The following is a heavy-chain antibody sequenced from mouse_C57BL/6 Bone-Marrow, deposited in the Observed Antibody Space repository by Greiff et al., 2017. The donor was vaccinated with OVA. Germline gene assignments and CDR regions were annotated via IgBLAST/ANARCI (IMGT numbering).Heavy chain of an antibody. J-gene: IGHJ4*01. Sequence: QVQLQQSGAELMKPGASVKLSCKATGYTFTGYWIEWVKQRPGHGLEWIGEILPGSGSTNYNEKFKGKATFTADTSSNTAYMQLSSLTTEDSAIYYCARPYDYSNYGFYYYAMDYWGQGTSVTVSS. V-gene: IGHV1-9*01. CDR1: GYTFTGYW. CDR3: ARPYDYSNYGFYYYAMDY. CDR2: ILPGSGST. D-gene: IGHD2-5*01.